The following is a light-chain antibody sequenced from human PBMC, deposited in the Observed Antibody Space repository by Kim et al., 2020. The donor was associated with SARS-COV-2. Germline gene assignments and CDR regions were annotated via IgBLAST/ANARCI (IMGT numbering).Light chain of an antibody. Sequence: EIVLTQSPGTLSLSPGERATLSCRASQSVSSNYLAWYLQKPGQAPRLLIYCASSRATGIPDRFSGSGSGTDFTLTISRLEPEDFAVYYCQQYSGSPPKYTFGQGTKLEI. CDR2: CAS. J-gene: IGKJ2*01. CDR3: QQYSGSPPKYT. V-gene: IGKV3-20*01. CDR1: QSVSSNY.